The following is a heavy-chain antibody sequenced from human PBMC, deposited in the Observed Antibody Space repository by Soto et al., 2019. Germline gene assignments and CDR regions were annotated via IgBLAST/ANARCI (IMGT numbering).Heavy chain of an antibody. V-gene: IGHV3-33*01. CDR1: GFTFSSYG. CDR2: IWYDGSNK. Sequence: GGSLRLSCAASGFTFSSYGMHWVRQAPGKGLEWVAVIWYDGSNKYYADSVKGRFTISRDNSKNTLYLQMNSLRAEDTAVYYCARDPDSSGLYYFDYWGQGTLVTVSS. J-gene: IGHJ4*02. D-gene: IGHD3-22*01. CDR3: ARDPDSSGLYYFDY.